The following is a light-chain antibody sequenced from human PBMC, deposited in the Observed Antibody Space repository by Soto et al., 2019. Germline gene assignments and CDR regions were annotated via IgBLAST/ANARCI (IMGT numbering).Light chain of an antibody. J-gene: IGLJ3*02. Sequence: VLTQPPSVSGAPGQRVTISCTGSSSNIGAGYDVHWYQQLPGTAPKLLIYGNNNRPSGVPDRFSGSKSATSDSLAITGLQAEDEADYYCHSYDSSLSGWVFGGGTKVTVL. CDR1: SSNIGAGYD. V-gene: IGLV1-40*01. CDR2: GNN. CDR3: HSYDSSLSGWV.